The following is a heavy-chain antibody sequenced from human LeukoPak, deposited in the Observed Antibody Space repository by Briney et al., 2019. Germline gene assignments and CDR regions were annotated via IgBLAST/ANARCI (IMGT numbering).Heavy chain of an antibody. CDR1: GGSISSYY. J-gene: IGHJ6*03. CDR3: ARLYRSSTSCYVRHYYYYYYMDV. V-gene: IGHV4-4*07. CDR2: IYTSGST. Sequence: SETLSLTCTVSGGSISSYYWSWIRQPAGKGLEWIGRIYTSGSTNYNPSLKSRVTMSVDTSKNQFSLKLSSVTAADTAVYYCARLYRSSTSCYVRHYYYYYYMDVWGKGTTVTVSS. D-gene: IGHD2-2*01.